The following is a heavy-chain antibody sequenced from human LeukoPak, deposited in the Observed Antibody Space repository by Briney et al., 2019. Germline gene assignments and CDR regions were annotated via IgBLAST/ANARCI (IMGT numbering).Heavy chain of an antibody. D-gene: IGHD3-3*01. CDR2: ISAYDGNT. Sequence: ASVKVSCKASGYTFTSFGITWVRQAPGQGLEWMGWISAYDGNTNYAQNLQGRVTMTTDTSTSTAYMDLRSLRSDDTAVYYCAKSQDTYDFWSGYYRTILPFDPWGQGTLVTVSS. CDR1: GYTFTSFG. V-gene: IGHV1-18*01. J-gene: IGHJ5*02. CDR3: AKSQDTYDFWSGYYRTILPFDP.